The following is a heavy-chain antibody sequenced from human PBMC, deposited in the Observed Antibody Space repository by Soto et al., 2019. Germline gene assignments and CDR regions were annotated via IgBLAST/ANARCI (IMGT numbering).Heavy chain of an antibody. CDR3: ARSSGPLDY. J-gene: IGHJ4*02. CDR2: IYYTGST. V-gene: IGHV4-39*07. Sequence: SETLSLTCTVSGGSITSSSYYRGWIRQPPGKGLEWIGSIYYTGSTYYNPSLKSRVTISVDESKNQFSLKLNSVAAADTAVYYCARSSGPLDYWGLGTLVTVSS. CDR1: GGSITSSSYY.